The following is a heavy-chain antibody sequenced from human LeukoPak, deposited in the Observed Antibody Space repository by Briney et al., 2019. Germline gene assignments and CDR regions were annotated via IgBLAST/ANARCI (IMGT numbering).Heavy chain of an antibody. V-gene: IGHV1-18*01. D-gene: IGHD3-3*01. J-gene: IGHJ6*02. CDR3: ARDYESYDFWSGYYIYYYYGMDV. CDR1: GGTFSSYA. Sequence: ASVKVSCKASGGTFSSYAISWVRQAPGQGLEWMGWISAYNGNTNYAQKLQGRVTMTTDTSTSTAYMELRSLRSDDTAVYYCARDYESYDFWSGYYIYYYYGMDVWGQGTTVTVSS. CDR2: ISAYNGNT.